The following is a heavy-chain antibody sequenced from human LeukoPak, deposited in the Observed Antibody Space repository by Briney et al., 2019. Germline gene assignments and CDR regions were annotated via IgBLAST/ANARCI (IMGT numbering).Heavy chain of an antibody. V-gene: IGHV5-51*01. CDR3: ARLSDVGGTRSDY. CDR1: GYSFNSYW. D-gene: IGHD1-26*01. Sequence: GESLKISCKGSGYSFNSYWIGWVRQMPGKGLEWMGIIYPSDSDTRYSSSFQGQVTISADKSISTAYLQWRSLKASDTAMYYCARLSDVGGTRSDYWGQGTLVTVSS. CDR2: IYPSDSDT. J-gene: IGHJ4*02.